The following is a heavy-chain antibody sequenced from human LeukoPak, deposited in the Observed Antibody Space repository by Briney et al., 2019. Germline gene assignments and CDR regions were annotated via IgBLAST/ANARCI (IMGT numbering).Heavy chain of an antibody. V-gene: IGHV5-51*01. Sequence: GESLKISCKGSGYSFTTYWIGWVRQMPGKGLECLGVIYPGDSDTRYSPSFQGQVTISADKSISTAYLQWSSLKASDTAMYYCARGVAGTGLGYWGQGTLVTVSS. CDR1: GYSFTTYW. CDR3: ARGVAGTGLGY. D-gene: IGHD6-19*01. J-gene: IGHJ4*02. CDR2: IYPGDSDT.